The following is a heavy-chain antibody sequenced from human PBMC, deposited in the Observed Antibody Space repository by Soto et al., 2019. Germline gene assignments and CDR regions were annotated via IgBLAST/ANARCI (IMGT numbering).Heavy chain of an antibody. CDR1: GFTFTRHG. V-gene: IGHV3-30*18. CDR2: ISYDGSNK. CDR3: AKDSGVVSSSSSALRNNYYYMDV. J-gene: IGHJ6*03. D-gene: IGHD6-6*01. Sequence: QVQLVESGGGVVQPGKSLRLSCAASGFTFTRHGMHWVRQAPGKGLEWVAFISYDGSNKYYVDSVKGRFTISRDNSRNTLYLQMNSLRAEDTAVYYCAKDSGVVSSSSSALRNNYYYMDVWGEGTRVTVSS.